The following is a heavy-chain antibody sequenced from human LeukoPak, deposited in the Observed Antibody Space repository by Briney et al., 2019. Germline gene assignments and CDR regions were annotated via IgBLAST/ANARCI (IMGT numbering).Heavy chain of an antibody. CDR2: LLYDGTNK. Sequence: GGSLRLSCAASGFTFRSYAMHCVRQAPGKGLEWVAVLLYDGTNKYYADSVKGRFTISRDNSKNTLYLQMNSLRAEDTAMYYCAKDRGYYGMDIWGQGTTVTVSS. V-gene: IGHV3-30*18. CDR1: GFTFRSYA. CDR3: AKDRGYYGMDI. J-gene: IGHJ6*02.